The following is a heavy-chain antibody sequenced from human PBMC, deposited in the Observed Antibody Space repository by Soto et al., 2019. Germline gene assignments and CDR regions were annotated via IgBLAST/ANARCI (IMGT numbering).Heavy chain of an antibody. Sequence: GGSLRLSCAASGFTFSSYSMNWVRQAPGKGLEWVSSISSSSSYIYYADSVKGRFTISRDNAKNSLYLQMNSLRAEDTAVYYCASKGSYYMGSFDYGGQGTLVTVSA. CDR3: ASKGSYYMGSFDY. CDR1: GFTFSSYS. CDR2: ISSSSSYI. D-gene: IGHD3-10*01. V-gene: IGHV3-21*01. J-gene: IGHJ4*02.